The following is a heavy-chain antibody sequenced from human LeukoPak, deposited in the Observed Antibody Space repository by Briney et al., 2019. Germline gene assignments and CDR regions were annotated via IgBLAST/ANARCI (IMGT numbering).Heavy chain of an antibody. CDR3: AREWGLESSGYYYAY. D-gene: IGHD3-22*01. CDR2: ITPIFGTA. J-gene: IGHJ4*02. CDR1: GGIFSMFT. Sequence: ASVNVSCTASGGIFSMFTISWVRQAPGQGFEWMGGITPIFGTANFAQKFQGRVSITADESTSTAFMELSSLRSEDTAVYYCAREWGLESSGYYYAYWGQGTLVTVSS. V-gene: IGHV1-69*13.